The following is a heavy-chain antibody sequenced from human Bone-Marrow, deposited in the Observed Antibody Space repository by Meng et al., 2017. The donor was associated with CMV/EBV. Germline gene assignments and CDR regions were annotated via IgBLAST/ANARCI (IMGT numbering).Heavy chain of an antibody. D-gene: IGHD3-16*01. J-gene: IGHJ3*02. CDR1: GFTVSSNY. CDR3: AKDVYLTWGFDI. Sequence: GESLKISCAASGFTVSSNYMSWVRQAPGKGLEWVAFIRYDGSNKYYADSVKGRFTISRDNSKNTLYLQMNSLRAEDTAVYYCAKDVYLTWGFDIWGQGTMVTVSS. CDR2: IRYDGSNK. V-gene: IGHV3-30*02.